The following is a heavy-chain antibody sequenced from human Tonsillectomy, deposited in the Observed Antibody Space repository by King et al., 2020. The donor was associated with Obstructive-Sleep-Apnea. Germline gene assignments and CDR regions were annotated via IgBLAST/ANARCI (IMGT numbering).Heavy chain of an antibody. Sequence: VQLLESGGVVVQPGGSLRLSCAASGFTFDDYTMHWVRQVPGKGLEWVSLISWDGGSTYYADSVKGRFTISRDNSKNSLYLQMNSLRTEDTALYYCAKSTVPHYYFYGMDVWGQGTTVTVSS. CDR1: GFTFDDYT. CDR2: ISWDGGST. D-gene: IGHD4-17*01. V-gene: IGHV3-43*01. CDR3: AKSTVPHYYFYGMDV. J-gene: IGHJ6*02.